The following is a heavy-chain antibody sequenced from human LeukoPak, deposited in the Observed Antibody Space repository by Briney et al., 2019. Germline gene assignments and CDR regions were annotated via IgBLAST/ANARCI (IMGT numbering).Heavy chain of an antibody. CDR2: ISSSGSTI. Sequence: GGSLRLSCAASGFTFSSYEMNWVRQAPGKGLEWVSYISSSGSTIYYADSVKCRLTISRDNAKNSLYLQMNSLRAEDTAVYYCAELGITMIGGVWGKGTTVTISS. J-gene: IGHJ6*04. V-gene: IGHV3-48*03. D-gene: IGHD3-10*02. CDR1: GFTFSSYE. CDR3: AELGITMIGGV.